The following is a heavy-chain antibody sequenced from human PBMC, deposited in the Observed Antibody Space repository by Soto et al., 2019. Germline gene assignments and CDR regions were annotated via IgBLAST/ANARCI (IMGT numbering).Heavy chain of an antibody. CDR3: AKFREYYQGSGSRTSYFYGMDV. J-gene: IGHJ6*02. D-gene: IGHD3-10*01. CDR1: GFTFSSYGMTFSSYA. CDR2: ISGSGDST. V-gene: IGHV3-23*01. Sequence: EVQLLESGGGSVQPGGSLRLSCAASGFTFSSYGMTFSSYAMSWVRQAPGKGLGGGSTISGSGDSTYYADSVKGRFTISRDNSKNTLFLQMNSLRAGDTALYYCAKFREYYQGSGSRTSYFYGMDVWGQGTTVTVSS.